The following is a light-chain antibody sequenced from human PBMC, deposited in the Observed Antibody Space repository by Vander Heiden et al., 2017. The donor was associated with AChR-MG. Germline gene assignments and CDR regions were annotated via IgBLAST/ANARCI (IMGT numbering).Light chain of an antibody. CDR2: DAS. CDR3: QQSSSYPLT. J-gene: IGKJ4*01. CDR1: QDISSA. Sequence: AIQMTQSPSSLSASVGDRVSITCRASQDISSALIWYQQKPGKVPKVLIYDASSLVSGVPSRFSGSGSGTEFTLTISSLQPEDFATYHCQQSSSYPLTFGGGTKVESK. V-gene: IGKV1-13*02.